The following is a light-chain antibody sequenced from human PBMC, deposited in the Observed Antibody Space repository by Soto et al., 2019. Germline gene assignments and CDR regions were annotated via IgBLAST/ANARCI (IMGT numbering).Light chain of an antibody. Sequence: EIVLTQSPTTLSLSPGERGTLSCRASQSIGNQLAWYQQKPGQAPRLLISEVSNRATGTPARFSGSGSGTDFTLTSSRVSHEVFAIYYWQQRRDWPLTFGGGTKVEIK. V-gene: IGKV3-11*01. CDR2: EVS. CDR3: QQRRDWPLT. J-gene: IGKJ4*01. CDR1: QSIGNQ.